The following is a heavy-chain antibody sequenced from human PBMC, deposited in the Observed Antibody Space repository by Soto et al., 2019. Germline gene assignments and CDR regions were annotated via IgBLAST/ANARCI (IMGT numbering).Heavy chain of an antibody. Sequence: GGSLRLSCAASGFTFSTCGMHWVRQAPGKGLEWVAAMSYDGTKQYYVDSVKGRFTISRDNSRNTLFLQLNSLRGEDTAVYYCAKEYGSTWTDHWGQGTPVTVSS. D-gene: IGHD6-13*01. CDR2: MSYDGTKQ. V-gene: IGHV3-30*18. CDR3: AKEYGSTWTDH. J-gene: IGHJ4*02. CDR1: GFTFSTCG.